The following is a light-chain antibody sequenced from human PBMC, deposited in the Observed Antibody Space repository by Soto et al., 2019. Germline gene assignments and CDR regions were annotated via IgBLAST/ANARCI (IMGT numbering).Light chain of an antibody. Sequence: IVMTQSPATLSVSLGERATLSCRASQSVXRNLAWYQLKPGQAPTVLTDGASSRATGSPDRFSGSGSATDFTLTISRLEPEYFAVYYFQQYGSAPRTFGGGTKVDIK. CDR2: GAS. V-gene: IGKV3-20*01. J-gene: IGKJ4*01. CDR1: QSVXRN. CDR3: QQYGSAPRT.